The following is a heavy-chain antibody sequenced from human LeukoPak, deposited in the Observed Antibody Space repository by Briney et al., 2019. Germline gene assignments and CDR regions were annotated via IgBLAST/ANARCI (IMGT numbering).Heavy chain of an antibody. D-gene: IGHD4-17*01. V-gene: IGHV4-31*03. J-gene: IGHJ4*02. CDR2: IYYSGST. Sequence: SETLSLTCTVSGGSISSGGYYWSWIRQHPGKGLEWIGYIYYSGSTYYNPSLKSRVTISVDTSKNQFSLKLSSVTAADTAVYYCARYICGDYFDYWGQGTLVTVSS. CDR1: GGSISSGGYY. CDR3: ARYICGDYFDY.